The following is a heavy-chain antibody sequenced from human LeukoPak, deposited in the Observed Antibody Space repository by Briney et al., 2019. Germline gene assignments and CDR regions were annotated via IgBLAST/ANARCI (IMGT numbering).Heavy chain of an antibody. CDR3: ARRDSSGWNWFDP. CDR2: IYPGDSDT. CDR1: GYSFSTYW. J-gene: IGHJ5*02. D-gene: IGHD3-22*01. V-gene: IGHV5-51*01. Sequence: GESLKISCKGSGYSFSTYWIGWVRQMPGKGLEWMGIIYPGDSDTRYSPSFQGQVTISADKSITTAYLQWSSLKASDTAMYYCARRDSSGWNWFDPWGQGTLVTVSS.